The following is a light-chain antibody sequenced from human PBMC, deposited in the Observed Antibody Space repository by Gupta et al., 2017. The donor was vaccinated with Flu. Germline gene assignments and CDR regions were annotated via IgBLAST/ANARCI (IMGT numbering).Light chain of an antibody. CDR1: SRDVGGYNS. V-gene: IGLV2-11*01. CDR3: CSYAGSPFV. Sequence: QSALTQPRSVSGSPGQSVTISCTGTSRDVGGYNSVSWYRQHPGKAPKLMIYDVTQRPSGVPDRFSASKSDNTASLTISGLQAEDEADYYCCSYAGSPFVFGTGTKVTVL. CDR2: DVT. J-gene: IGLJ1*01.